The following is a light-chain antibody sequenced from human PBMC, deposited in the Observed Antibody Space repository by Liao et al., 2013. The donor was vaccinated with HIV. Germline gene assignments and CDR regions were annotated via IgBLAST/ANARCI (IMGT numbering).Light chain of an antibody. CDR2: QDS. Sequence: SYDLTQSSSVSVSPGQTASITCSGDKLGDKYACWYQQKPGQSPVLVIYQDSKRPSGIPERFSASKSGNTATLTISGTQAMDEADYFCQSWDRSADVVFGGGTKLTVL. CDR3: QSWDRSADVV. V-gene: IGLV3-1*01. J-gene: IGLJ2*01. CDR1: KLGDKY.